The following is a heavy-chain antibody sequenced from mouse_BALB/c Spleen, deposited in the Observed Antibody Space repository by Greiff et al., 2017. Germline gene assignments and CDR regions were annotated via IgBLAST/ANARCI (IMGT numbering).Heavy chain of an antibody. Sequence: EVKLMESGGGLVKPGGSLKLSCAASGFTFSSYTMSWVRQTPEKRLEWVATISSGGGNTYYPDSVKGRFTISRDNAKNNLYLQMSSLRSEDTALYYCARDWDGYAMDYWGQGTSVTVSS. CDR3: ARDWDGYAMDY. J-gene: IGHJ4*01. CDR1: GFTFSSYT. V-gene: IGHV5-9*03. D-gene: IGHD4-1*01. CDR2: ISSGGGNT.